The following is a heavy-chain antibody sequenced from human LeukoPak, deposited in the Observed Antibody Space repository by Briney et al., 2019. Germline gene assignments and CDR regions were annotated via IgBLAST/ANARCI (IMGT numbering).Heavy chain of an antibody. J-gene: IGHJ3*02. CDR1: GGTFSSYA. V-gene: IGHV1-69*05. CDR3: ARGYYDFWSGSDAFDI. CDR2: IIPIFGTA. D-gene: IGHD3-3*01. Sequence: EASVKVSCKASGGTFSSYAISWVRQAPGQGLEWMGGIIPIFGTANYAQKFQGRVTITTDESTSTAYMELSSLRSEDTAVYYCARGYYDFWSGSDAFDIWGQGTMVTVSS.